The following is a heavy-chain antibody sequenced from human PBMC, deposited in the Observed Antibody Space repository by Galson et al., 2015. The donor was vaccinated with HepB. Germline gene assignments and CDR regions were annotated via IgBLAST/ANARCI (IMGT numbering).Heavy chain of an antibody. CDR2: ISAYNGNT. J-gene: IGHJ1*01. Sequence: SVKVSCKASGYTFTSYGISWVRQAPGQGLEWMGWISAYNGNTNYAQKLQGRVTMTTDTSTSTAYMELRSLRSDDTAVYYCARDQPLDYGDYDVAEYFQHWGQGTLVTVSS. D-gene: IGHD4-17*01. CDR1: GYTFTSYG. CDR3: ARDQPLDYGDYDVAEYFQH. V-gene: IGHV1-18*04.